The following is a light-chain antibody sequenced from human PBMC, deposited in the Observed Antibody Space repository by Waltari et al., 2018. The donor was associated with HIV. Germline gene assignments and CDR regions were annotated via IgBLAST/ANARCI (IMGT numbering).Light chain of an antibody. V-gene: IGKV3-15*01. CDR3: QQYRTTPLS. CDR1: QSVSSN. CDR2: GAS. J-gene: IGKJ4*01. Sequence: EIVMTQSPATLSVSPGERATLSCRASQSVSSNLAWYQQKPGQAPRLLIYGASTRATGIPARFSGSGSGTEFTLTISSLQSEDFAVYYCQQYRTTPLSFGGGTKVEIK.